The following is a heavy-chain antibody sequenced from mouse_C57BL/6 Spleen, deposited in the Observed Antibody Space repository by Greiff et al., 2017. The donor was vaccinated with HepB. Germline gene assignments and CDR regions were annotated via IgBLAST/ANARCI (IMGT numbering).Heavy chain of an antibody. Sequence: VQLQQSGAELVKPGASVKISCKASGYAFSSYWMNWVKQRPGKGLEWIGQIYPGDGDTNYNGKFKGKATLTADKSSSTAYMQLSSLTSEDSAVYFCARGENYGSSYGFAYWGQGTLVTVSA. V-gene: IGHV1-80*01. CDR1: GYAFSSYW. CDR2: IYPGDGDT. D-gene: IGHD1-1*01. J-gene: IGHJ3*01. CDR3: ARGENYGSSYGFAY.